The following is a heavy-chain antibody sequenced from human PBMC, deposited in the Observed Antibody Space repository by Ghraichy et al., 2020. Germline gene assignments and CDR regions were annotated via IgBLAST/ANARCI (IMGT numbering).Heavy chain of an antibody. CDR1: GGSFSGYY. V-gene: IGHV4-34*01. CDR3: ARMYGDY. J-gene: IGHJ4*02. CDR2: INHSGST. D-gene: IGHD2-8*01. Sequence: SETLSLTCAVYGGSFSGYYWSWIRQPPGKGLEWIGEINHSGSTNYNPSLKSRVTISVDTSKNQFSLKLSSVTAADTAVYYCARMYGDYWGQGTLVTVSS.